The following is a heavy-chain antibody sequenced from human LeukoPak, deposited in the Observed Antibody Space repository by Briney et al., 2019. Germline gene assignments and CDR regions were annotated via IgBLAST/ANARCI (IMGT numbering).Heavy chain of an antibody. D-gene: IGHD3-10*01. Sequence: PSETLSLTCAVYGGSSSGYYWSWIRQPPGKGLEWIGEINHSGSTNYNPSLKSRVTISVDTSKNQFSLKLSSVTAADTAVYYCARGRITMVRGVYRHNWFDPWGQGTLVTVSS. CDR2: INHSGST. V-gene: IGHV4-34*01. J-gene: IGHJ5*02. CDR1: GGSSSGYY. CDR3: ARGRITMVRGVYRHNWFDP.